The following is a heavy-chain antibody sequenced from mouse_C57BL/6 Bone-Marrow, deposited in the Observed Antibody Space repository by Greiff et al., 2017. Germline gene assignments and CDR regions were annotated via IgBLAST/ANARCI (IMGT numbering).Heavy chain of an antibody. J-gene: IGHJ4*01. CDR2: IYPGDGDT. CDR1: GYTFSSSW. D-gene: IGHD1-1*01. V-gene: IGHV1-82*01. CDR3: ARGIYYGYAMDY. Sequence: QVQLKESGPELVKPGASVKISCKASGYTFSSSWMNWVKQRPGKGLEWIGRIYPGDGDTNYNGKFKSKATLTADKSSSTAYMQLSSLTSEDSAVYFCARGIYYGYAMDYWGQGTSVTVSS.